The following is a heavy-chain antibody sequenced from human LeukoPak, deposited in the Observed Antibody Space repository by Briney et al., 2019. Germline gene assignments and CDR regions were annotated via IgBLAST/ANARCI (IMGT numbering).Heavy chain of an antibody. CDR2: ISAYNGNT. CDR3: ASSLSSSSGLFDY. CDR1: GYTLTSYG. J-gene: IGHJ4*02. Sequence: GASVKVSCKAPGYTLTSYGISWVRQAPGQRLEWMGWISAYNGNTNYAHKLQGRVTMTTDTSTSTAYMELRSLRSDDTAVYYCASSLSSSSGLFDYWGQGTLVTVSS. D-gene: IGHD6-19*01. V-gene: IGHV1-18*01.